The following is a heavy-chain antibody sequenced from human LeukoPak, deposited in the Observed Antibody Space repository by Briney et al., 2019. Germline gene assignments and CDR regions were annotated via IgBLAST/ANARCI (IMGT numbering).Heavy chain of an antibody. Sequence: EASVKVSCKASGYTFTGYGISWVRQAPGQGLEWMGWISAYNGNTNYAQKLQGRVTMTTDTSTSTAYMELRSLRSDDTAVYYCARVGKGATTGRWIWFDPWGQGTLVTVSS. CDR2: ISAYNGNT. CDR1: GYTFTGYG. J-gene: IGHJ5*02. V-gene: IGHV1-18*01. CDR3: ARVGKGATTGRWIWFDP. D-gene: IGHD1-26*01.